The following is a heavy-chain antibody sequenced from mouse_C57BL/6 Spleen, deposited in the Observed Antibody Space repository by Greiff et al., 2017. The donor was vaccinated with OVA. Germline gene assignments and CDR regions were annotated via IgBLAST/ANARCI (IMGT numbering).Heavy chain of an antibody. J-gene: IGHJ2*01. D-gene: IGHD2-3*01. Sequence: QVQLQQPGAELVKPGASVKMSCKASGYTFTSYWITWVKQRPGQGLEWIGDIYPGSGSTNYNEKFKSKATLTGDTSSSTAYMQLSSLTSEDSAVYYCARSDGYYDDWGKGTTLTVSS. CDR3: ARSDGYYDD. CDR1: GYTFTSYW. CDR2: IYPGSGST. V-gene: IGHV1-55*01.